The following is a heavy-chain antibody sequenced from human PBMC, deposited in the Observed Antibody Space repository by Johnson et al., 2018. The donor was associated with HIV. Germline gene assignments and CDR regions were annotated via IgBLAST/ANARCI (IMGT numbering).Heavy chain of an antibody. V-gene: IGHV3-30*03. CDR2: ISYDGSKK. CDR3: ARPDLGLWFRESNAFDI. CDR1: GFTFSSYG. D-gene: IGHD3-10*01. J-gene: IGHJ3*02. Sequence: QEQLVVSGGGVVQPGRSLRLSCAASGFTFSSYGMHWVRQAPGKGLEWVAVISYDGSKKYYAGSVKGRFTISRDNSKTTLYLQMNSLRAEDTAVYYCARPDLGLWFRESNAFDIWGQGTMVTVSS.